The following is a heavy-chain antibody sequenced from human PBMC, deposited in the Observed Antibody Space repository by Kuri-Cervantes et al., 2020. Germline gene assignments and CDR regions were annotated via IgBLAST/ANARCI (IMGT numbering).Heavy chain of an antibody. CDR1: GYSFTSYW. Sequence: GGSLRLSCKGSGYSFTSYWISWVRQMPGKGLEWMGIIYPGDSDTRYSPSFQGQVTISADKSISTAYLQWSSLKASDTAMYYCARRGYCSGGSCYHNYWYFDLWGRGTLVTVSS. J-gene: IGHJ2*01. CDR2: IYPGDSDT. CDR3: ARRGYCSGGSCYHNYWYFDL. V-gene: IGHV5-51*01. D-gene: IGHD2-15*01.